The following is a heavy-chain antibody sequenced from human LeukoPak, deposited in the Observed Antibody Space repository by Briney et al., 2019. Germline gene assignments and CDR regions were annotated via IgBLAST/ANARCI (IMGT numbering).Heavy chain of an antibody. J-gene: IGHJ3*01. CDR3: TREAYGGPSDAFDL. CDR2: INYSGST. Sequence: PSETLSLTCTVSGGSISNYYWTWIRQPPGKGLEWIGYINYSGSTNYNPSLKSRVTISEDTSKNQFSLRLRSVTAADTAVYYCTREAYGGPSDAFDLWGQGTMVTVSS. V-gene: IGHV4-59*01. CDR1: GGSISNYY. D-gene: IGHD4-23*01.